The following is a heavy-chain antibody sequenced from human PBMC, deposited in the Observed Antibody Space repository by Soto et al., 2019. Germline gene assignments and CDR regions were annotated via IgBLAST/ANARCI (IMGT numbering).Heavy chain of an antibody. CDR3: ARGHGRLEPVY. CDR2: INSGGS. CDR1: GFTFSSYW. V-gene: IGHV3-74*03. J-gene: IGHJ4*02. Sequence: PGGSLRLSCTASGFTFSSYWMNWVRQAPGKGLVFVSGINSGGSVYADSVKGRFTISRDTAKNTLYLDMNSLRVEDTAVYYCARGHGRLEPVYWGQGALVTVSS. D-gene: IGHD1-1*01.